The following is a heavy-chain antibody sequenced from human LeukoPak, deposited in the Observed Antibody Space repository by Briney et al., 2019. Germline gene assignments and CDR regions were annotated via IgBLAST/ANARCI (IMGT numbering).Heavy chain of an antibody. D-gene: IGHD6-13*01. CDR2: IIPILGIA. J-gene: IGHJ4*02. CDR3: ARGSDSSSWSKDY. V-gene: IGHV1-69*04. Sequence: SVKVSCEASGGTFTRYAISGVRQAPGQGREWMGRIIPILGIANYAQKFQGRVTITADKSTSTAYMELSSLRSEDTAVYYCARGSDSSSWSKDYWGQGTLVTVSS. CDR1: GGTFTRYA.